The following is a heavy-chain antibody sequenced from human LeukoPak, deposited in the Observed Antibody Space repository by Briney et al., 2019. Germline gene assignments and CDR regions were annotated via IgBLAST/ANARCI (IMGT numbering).Heavy chain of an antibody. V-gene: IGHV4-34*01. Sequence: SETLSLTCAVYGGSFSGYYWSWIRQPPGKGLEWIGHIFSSGGTYYNPSLKSRITISVDKSKNNFSLKLTSVTAADTAVYFCARGLPGLYYFDYWGQGTLVTVSS. CDR3: ARGLPGLYYFDY. CDR2: IFSSGGT. CDR1: GGSFSGYY. J-gene: IGHJ4*02.